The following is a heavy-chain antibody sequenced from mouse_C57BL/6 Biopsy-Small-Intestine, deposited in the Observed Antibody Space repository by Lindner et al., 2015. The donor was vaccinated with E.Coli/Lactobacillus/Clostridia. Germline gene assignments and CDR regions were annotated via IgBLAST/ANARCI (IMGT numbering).Heavy chain of an antibody. V-gene: IGHV1-4*01. CDR1: GYTFSSYT. J-gene: IGHJ3*01. CDR3: TRDGLGRSWFTY. Sequence: VQLQESGAELARPGASVKMSCKASGYTFSSYTIHWVRQRPGQGLDWIGKINPTSVYTEYSQKFKDKATLTVDKSSTTAYMQLSSLTSDDSAVYYCTRDGLGRSWFTYWGQGTLVTVSA. D-gene: IGHD4-1*01. CDR2: INPTSVYT.